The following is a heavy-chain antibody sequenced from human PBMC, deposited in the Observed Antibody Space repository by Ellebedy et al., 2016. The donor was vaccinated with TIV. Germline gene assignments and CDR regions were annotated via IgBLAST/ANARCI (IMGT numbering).Heavy chain of an antibody. CDR2: SDYSGCT. D-gene: IGHD3-10*01. J-gene: IGHJ4*02. Sequence: MPSETLSLTCTVSGGSITSEAYYWSWIRQYPGKGLEWIGFSDYSGCTLYNASLKGRVELSIDKSTNQFSLKLTSVTAADTAVYFCARGGSTVRGVIGYWGQGTLVTVSS. CDR1: GGSITSEAYY. V-gene: IGHV4-31*03. CDR3: ARGGSTVRGVIGY.